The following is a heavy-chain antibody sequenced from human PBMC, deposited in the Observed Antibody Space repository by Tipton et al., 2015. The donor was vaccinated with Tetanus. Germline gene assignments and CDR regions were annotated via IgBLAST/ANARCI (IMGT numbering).Heavy chain of an antibody. CDR2: IKQDGNEK. D-gene: IGHD3-10*01. CDR3: ARDPHTIRTGNHRGFDY. V-gene: IGHV3-7*03. CDR1: GFDFRSDW. Sequence: SLRLSCAASGFDFRSDWMTWVRQAPGKGLEWVANIKQDGNEKYHVDSVKGRFTISRDNGKNSLYLQMNSLRVEDTAVYYCARDPHTIRTGNHRGFDYWGQGTKVTVSS. J-gene: IGHJ4*02.